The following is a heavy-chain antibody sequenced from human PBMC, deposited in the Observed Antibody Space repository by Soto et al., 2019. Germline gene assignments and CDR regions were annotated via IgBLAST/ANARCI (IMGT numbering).Heavy chain of an antibody. CDR1: GYPVTAYY. CDR3: ARGGGVGVAGSAAFDM. V-gene: IGHV1-2*02. Sequence: QLHLVQSGAVVKKPGASVTVSCSASGYPVTAYYMHWVRQAPGRGLEWMGGINPATGAAKYTQTFQGRVTKARDTATRTVFMELSGLTSEDTAGFYGARGGGVGVAGSAAFDMWGQGTLVTVSS. CDR2: INPATGAA. J-gene: IGHJ3*02. D-gene: IGHD3-3*01.